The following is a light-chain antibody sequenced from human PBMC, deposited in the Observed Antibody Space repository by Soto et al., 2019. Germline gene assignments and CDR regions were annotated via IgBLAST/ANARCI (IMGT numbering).Light chain of an antibody. CDR2: DVS. J-gene: IGLJ1*01. V-gene: IGLV2-23*02. CDR3: CSYAGDSYV. Sequence: QSVLTQPASVSGSPGQSITSSCTGTSSDVGNYNLVSWYQQHPGKAPKLMIYDVSKRPSGVSNRFSGSKSGNTASLTISRLQADDAANYYCCSYAGDSYVFGTGTKVTVL. CDR1: SSDVGNYNL.